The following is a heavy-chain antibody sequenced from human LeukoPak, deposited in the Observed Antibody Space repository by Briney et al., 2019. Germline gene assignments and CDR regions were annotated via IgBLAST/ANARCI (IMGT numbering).Heavy chain of an antibody. V-gene: IGHV4-59*01. CDR1: GGSISSYY. J-gene: IGHJ3*02. CDR3: ARDRSDIYGFDM. Sequence: SETLSLTCTVSGGSISSYYWSWIRQPPGKGLEWIGYGYYSGGTNYNPSLKSRVTISVDTSKNQFSLKLSSVTAADTAVYYCARDRSDIYGFDMWGQGTMVTVSS. CDR2: GYYSGGT. D-gene: IGHD3-9*01.